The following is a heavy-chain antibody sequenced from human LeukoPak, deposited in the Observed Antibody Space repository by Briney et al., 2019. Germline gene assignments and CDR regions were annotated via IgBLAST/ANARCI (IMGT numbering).Heavy chain of an antibody. CDR1: GLCFSDYY. D-gene: IGHD1-1*01. CDR3: ARKRFTNNWRTGRSFDI. J-gene: IGHJ3*02. Sequence: PGGSLTLSCAACGLCFSDYYMRWIGPAPGRGVEWVYCISSSSGFVTYADSVKGRFTISRDNAKNSLYLQMNSLRAEDTALYYCARKRFTNNWRTGRSFDIWGQGTLVTVSS. CDR2: ISSSSGFV. V-gene: IGHV3-11*06.